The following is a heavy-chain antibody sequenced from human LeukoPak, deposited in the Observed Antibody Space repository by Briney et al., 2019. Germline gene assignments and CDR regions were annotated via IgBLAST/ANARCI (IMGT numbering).Heavy chain of an antibody. CDR2: ISYDGSNK. V-gene: IGHV3-30-3*01. D-gene: IGHD6-19*01. CDR1: GFTFSSYA. Sequence: GGSLRLSCAASGFTFSSYAMHWVRQAPGKGLEWVAVISYDGSNKYYADSVKGRFTISRDNSKNTLYLQMNSLRAEDTAVYYCARGMSSGRYAVDIWGQGTMVTVSS. J-gene: IGHJ3*02. CDR3: ARGMSSGRYAVDI.